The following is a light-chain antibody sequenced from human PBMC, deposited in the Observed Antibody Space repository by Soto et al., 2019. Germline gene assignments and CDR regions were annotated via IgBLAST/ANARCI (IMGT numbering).Light chain of an antibody. V-gene: IGKV3-15*01. Sequence: EIVLTQSPATLSVSPGERVTLSCRASESLSYFLAWYQHKPGQSPRLLIYGVSTRVAGVPSRFSGGGSATDFTLTISSLQSEDFAVYYCQSYNDWPFALGQGTKLEI. J-gene: IGKJ2*01. CDR2: GVS. CDR3: QSYNDWPFA. CDR1: ESLSYF.